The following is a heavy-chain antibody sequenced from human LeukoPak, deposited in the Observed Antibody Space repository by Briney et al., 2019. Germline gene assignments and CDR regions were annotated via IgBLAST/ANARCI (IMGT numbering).Heavy chain of an antibody. V-gene: IGHV3-21*04. D-gene: IGHD3-10*01. CDR3: ARGPGDSGSGRLSYMDV. Sequence: PGGSLRLSCGASGFTFNNYGMNWVRQAPGKGLEWVSCISSSSTSIYYADSVKGRFPISRDNTKNSLSLQMNSLRAEDTAVYFCARGPGDSGSGRLSYMDVWGKGTTVTVSS. CDR2: ISSSSTSI. J-gene: IGHJ6*03. CDR1: GFTFNNYG.